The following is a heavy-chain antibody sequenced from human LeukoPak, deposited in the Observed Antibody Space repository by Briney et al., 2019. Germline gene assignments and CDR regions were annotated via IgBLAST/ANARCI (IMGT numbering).Heavy chain of an antibody. D-gene: IGHD1-26*01. CDR2: ISGSGGST. V-gene: IGHV3-23*01. CDR3: ASIAGYFDY. Sequence: GGSLRLSCAASGLTFSSYAMSWVRQAPGKGLEWVSAISGSGGSTYYADSVEGRFTVSRDNSKNTLYLQMNSLRAEDTAVYYCASIAGYFDYWGQGTLVTVSS. CDR1: GLTFSSYA. J-gene: IGHJ4*02.